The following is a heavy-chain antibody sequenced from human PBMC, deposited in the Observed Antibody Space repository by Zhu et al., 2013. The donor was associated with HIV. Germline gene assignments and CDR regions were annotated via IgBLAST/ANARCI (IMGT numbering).Heavy chain of an antibody. Sequence: QVQLVQSGAEVKKPGASVKVSCKASGYTFTGYYMHWVRQAPGQGLEWMGWINPNSGGTNYAQKFQGWVTMTRDTSISTAYMELSRLRSDDTAVYYCARGVGIAVAGKYWYFDLWGRGTLVTVSS. CDR3: ARGVGIAVAGKYWYFDL. V-gene: IGHV1-2*04. D-gene: IGHD6-19*01. J-gene: IGHJ2*01. CDR1: GYTFTGYY. CDR2: INPNSGGT.